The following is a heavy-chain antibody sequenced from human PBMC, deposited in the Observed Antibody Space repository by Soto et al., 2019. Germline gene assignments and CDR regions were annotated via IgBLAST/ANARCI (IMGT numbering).Heavy chain of an antibody. V-gene: IGHV4-59*01. J-gene: IGHJ4*02. D-gene: IGHD4-17*01. CDR3: ARGDDDYGDHFDY. CDR2: IYYSGST. Sequence: SETLSLTCTVSGGSMSSYYWSWIRQPPGKGLEWIGYIYYSGSTNYNPSLKSRVTISVDTSKNQFSLKLSSVTAADTAVYYCARGDDDYGDHFDYWGQGTLVTVSS. CDR1: GGSMSSYY.